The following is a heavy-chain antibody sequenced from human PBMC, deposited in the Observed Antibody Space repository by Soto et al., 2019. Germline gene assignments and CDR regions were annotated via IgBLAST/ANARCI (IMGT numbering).Heavy chain of an antibody. CDR2: ISAYNGNT. J-gene: IGHJ6*01. CDR3: ARGGYYYGMDV. V-gene: IGHV1-18*01. Sequence: APVKAACRASCYTFTSYFISWLRQAPGQGLEWMGWISAYNGNTNYAQKLQGRVTMTTDTSTSTAYMELRSLRSDDTAVYYCARGGYYYGMDVWGQGTTVTVSS. CDR1: CYTFTSYF.